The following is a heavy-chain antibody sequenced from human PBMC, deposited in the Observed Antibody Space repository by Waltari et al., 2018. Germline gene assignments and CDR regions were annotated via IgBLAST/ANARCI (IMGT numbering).Heavy chain of an antibody. V-gene: IGHV4-4*02. D-gene: IGHD3-10*01. J-gene: IGHJ6*02. CDR2: IYHSGST. CDR1: GGSISRSNW. Sequence: QVQLQESGPGLVKPSGTLSLTCAVSGGSISRSNWWSWVRKPPGKGLEWIGEIYHSGSTNYNPSLKSRVTISVDKSKNQFSLKLSSVTAADTAVYYCARGPEEVVRGVQTYYYGMDVWGQGTTVTVSS. CDR3: ARGPEEVVRGVQTYYYGMDV.